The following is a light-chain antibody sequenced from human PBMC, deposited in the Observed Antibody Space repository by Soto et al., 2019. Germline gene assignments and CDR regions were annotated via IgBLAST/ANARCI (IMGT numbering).Light chain of an antibody. J-gene: IGLJ3*02. V-gene: IGLV2-14*01. CDR2: EVS. CDR3: ISYTSSSTWV. CDR1: SSDVGGYNY. Sequence: QSVMTQPPSVSAAPGQKVTISCSGTSSDVGGYNYVSWYQHHPVKAPKLMIYEVSNRPSGVSDRFSGSRSGNTASLTISGLQAEDESDYYCISYTSSSTWVFGGGTKLTVL.